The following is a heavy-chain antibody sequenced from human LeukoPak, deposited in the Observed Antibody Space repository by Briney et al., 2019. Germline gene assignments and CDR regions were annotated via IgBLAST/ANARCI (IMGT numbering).Heavy chain of an antibody. CDR1: GYTFTRYG. D-gene: IGHD6-6*01. V-gene: IGHV1-18*01. Sequence: ASVKISCKASGYTFTRYGINWVRQAPGQGLEWMGWINANNGDTNYAQKVQGRVTMTTDTSTSTAYMELRSLRSDDTAVYYCARMYSSSSLADYWGQGTLVTVSS. J-gene: IGHJ4*02. CDR3: ARMYSSSSLADY. CDR2: INANNGDT.